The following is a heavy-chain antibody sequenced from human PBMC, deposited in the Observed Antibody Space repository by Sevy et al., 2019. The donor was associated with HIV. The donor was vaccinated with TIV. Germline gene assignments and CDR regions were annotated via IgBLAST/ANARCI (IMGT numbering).Heavy chain of an antibody. CDR1: GGSISSGNYY. CDR3: ARESGDCSSTSCYEGVFDY. D-gene: IGHD2-2*01. CDR2: IYTSGST. V-gene: IGHV4-61*02. Sequence: SETPSLTCTVSGGSISSGNYYWSWIRQPAGKGLEWIGRIYTSGSTNYNPSLKSRVTISVDTSKSQFSLKLSSVTAADTAVYYCARESGDCSSTSCYEGVFDYWGQGTLVTVSS. J-gene: IGHJ4*02.